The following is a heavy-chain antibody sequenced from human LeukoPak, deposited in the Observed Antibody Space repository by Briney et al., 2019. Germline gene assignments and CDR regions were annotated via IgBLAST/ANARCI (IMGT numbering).Heavy chain of an antibody. Sequence: GGSLRLSCAASGFIFSSFAMQWVRQAPAKGLEWVAFISYDGSNKYYADSVKGRFTISRDNSKNTLYLQMNNLRVEDTAVYYSYYYGMDVWGQGATVTVSS. V-gene: IGHV3-30-3*01. J-gene: IGHJ6*02. CDR3: YYYGMDV. CDR2: ISYDGSNK. CDR1: GFIFSSFA.